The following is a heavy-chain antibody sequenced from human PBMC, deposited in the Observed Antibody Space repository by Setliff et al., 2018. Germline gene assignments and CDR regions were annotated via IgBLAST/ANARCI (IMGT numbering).Heavy chain of an antibody. CDR1: GASFSGTY. V-gene: IGHV4-34*01. CDR3: RVWVDMIEVDS. J-gene: IGHJ4*02. Sequence: SETLSLTCAVYGASFSGTYCSWIGQSPGKGLEWIGEINHTGSPNWIGEINHSGSPNYNPSLKSRVTMSVDTSKNQFSLKLTSVTAADTAVYYCRVWVDMIEVDSWAQGTLVTVSS. D-gene: IGHD3-22*01. CDR2: INHSGSP.